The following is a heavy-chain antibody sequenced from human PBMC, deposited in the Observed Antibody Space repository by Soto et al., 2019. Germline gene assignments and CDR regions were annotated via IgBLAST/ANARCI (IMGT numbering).Heavy chain of an antibody. CDR3: ARDRVSNHAFDI. J-gene: IGHJ3*02. V-gene: IGHV1-46*01. Sequence: ASVKVSCKASGYTFTSYYIHWVRQAPGQGLEWMGIINPSCGSTSYAQKFQGRVTMTRDTSTSTVYMELSSLRSEDTAVYYCARDRVSNHAFDIWGQVKLITFS. CDR1: GYTFTSYY. CDR2: INPSCGST. D-gene: IGHD2-8*01.